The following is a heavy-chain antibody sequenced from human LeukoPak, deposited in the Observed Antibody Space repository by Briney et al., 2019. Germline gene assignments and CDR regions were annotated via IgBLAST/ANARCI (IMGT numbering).Heavy chain of an antibody. CDR1: GGSFSGYY. V-gene: IGHV4-34*01. CDR2: INHSGST. CDR3: ARQTHGSVTLFDY. D-gene: IGHD3-10*01. Sequence: SETLSLTCAVYGGSFSGYYWSWIRQPPGKGLEWIGEINHSGSTNYNPSLKSRVTISVDTSKNQFSLKLSSVTAADTAVYYCARQTHGSVTLFDYWGQGTLVTVSS. J-gene: IGHJ4*02.